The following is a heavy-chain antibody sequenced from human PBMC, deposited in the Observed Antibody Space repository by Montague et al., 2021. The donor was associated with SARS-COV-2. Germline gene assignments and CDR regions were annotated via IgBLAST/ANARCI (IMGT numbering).Heavy chain of an antibody. J-gene: IGHJ5*02. V-gene: IGHV4-59*02. Sequence: SETLSLTCTVSGGSVSTYYWSWLRQPPGKGLEWNGFLYFSGSATTYNPSLKSRVTISIDTSKNQFSPNLSSVTAADTAVYFCARDQGLRGWFDPWGQGTLVAVSS. CDR1: GGSVSTYY. CDR3: ARDQGLRGWFDP. CDR2: LYFSGSAT.